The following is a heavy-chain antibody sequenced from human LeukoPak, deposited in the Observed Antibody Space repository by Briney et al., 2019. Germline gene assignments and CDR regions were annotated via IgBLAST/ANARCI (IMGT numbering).Heavy chain of an antibody. CDR2: ISYDGSNK. CDR1: GFTFSSYG. V-gene: IGHV3-30*18. J-gene: IGHJ4*02. Sequence: GRSLRLSCAASGFTFSSYGMHWVRQAPGKGLEWVAVISYDGSNKYYADSVKGRFTISRDNSKNTLYLQMNSLRAEDTAVYYCAKEWELHPFDYWGQGTLVTVYS. D-gene: IGHD1-26*01. CDR3: AKEWELHPFDY.